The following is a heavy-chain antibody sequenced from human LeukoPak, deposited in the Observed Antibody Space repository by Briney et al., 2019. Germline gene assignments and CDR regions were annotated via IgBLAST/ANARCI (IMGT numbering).Heavy chain of an antibody. Sequence: ASVKVSCKASGFTFGRYEVNWVRQATGQGLEWLGWMDPNSDTSGYAQKFRGRVTMTRNTSINTAYMELSSLRSDDTAVYYCARVLSSSWYGGGYLDLWGRGTQVTVSS. J-gene: IGHJ2*01. D-gene: IGHD6-13*01. V-gene: IGHV1-8*01. CDR2: MDPNSDTS. CDR1: GFTFGRYE. CDR3: ARVLSSSWYGGGYLDL.